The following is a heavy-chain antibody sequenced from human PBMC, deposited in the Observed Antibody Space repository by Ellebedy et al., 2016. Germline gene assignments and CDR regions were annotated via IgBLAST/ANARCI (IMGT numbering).Heavy chain of an antibody. D-gene: IGHD3-16*01. Sequence: GESLKISXATSGFTFRNFFMSWVRQTPGKGLEWVATISGDGGSTNFADSVKGRFTISRDNAKNSVYLQMNSLRDEDTAVYYCTRGGLDNSFDVWGQGTMVTVSS. CDR1: GFTFRNFF. V-gene: IGHV3-23*01. J-gene: IGHJ3*01. CDR3: TRGGLDNSFDV. CDR2: ISGDGGST.